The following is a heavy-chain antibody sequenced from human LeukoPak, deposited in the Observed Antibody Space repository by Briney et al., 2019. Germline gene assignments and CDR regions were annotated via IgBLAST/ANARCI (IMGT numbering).Heavy chain of an antibody. CDR3: AGSVVAATQIGFDY. V-gene: IGHV1-3*01. CDR2: INAGNGNT. J-gene: IGHJ4*02. CDR1: GYVFSSYG. D-gene: IGHD2-15*01. Sequence: ASVKVSCKASGYVFSSYGFTWVRQAPGQGLEWMGWINAGNGNTKYSQKFQGRVTITRDTSASTAYMELSSLRSEDTAVYYCAGSVVAATQIGFDYWGQGTLVTVSS.